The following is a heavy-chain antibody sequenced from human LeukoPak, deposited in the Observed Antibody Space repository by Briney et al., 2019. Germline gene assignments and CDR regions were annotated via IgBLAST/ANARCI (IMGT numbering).Heavy chain of an antibody. CDR1: GFTVSSNY. V-gene: IGHV3-53*01. Sequence: GGSLRLSCAASGFTVSSNYMSWVRQAPGKGLEWVSVIYSGGSTYYADSVKDRFTISRDNSKNTLYLQMNSLRAEDTAVYYCARLLYYYYGMDVWGQGTTVTVSS. CDR3: ARLLYYYYGMDV. CDR2: IYSGGST. J-gene: IGHJ6*02.